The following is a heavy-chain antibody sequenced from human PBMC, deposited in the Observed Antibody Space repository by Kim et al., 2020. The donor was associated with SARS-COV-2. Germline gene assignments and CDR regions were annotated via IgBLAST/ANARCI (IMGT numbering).Heavy chain of an antibody. Sequence: SVKVSCKASGGTFSSYAISWVRQAPGQGLEWMGGIIPIFGTANYAQKFQGRVTITADESTSTAYMELSSLRSEDTAVYYCASAGCSGGSCYSFYYFDYWGQGTLVTVSS. J-gene: IGHJ4*02. V-gene: IGHV1-69*13. D-gene: IGHD2-15*01. CDR3: ASAGCSGGSCYSFYYFDY. CDR1: GGTFSSYA. CDR2: IIPIFGTA.